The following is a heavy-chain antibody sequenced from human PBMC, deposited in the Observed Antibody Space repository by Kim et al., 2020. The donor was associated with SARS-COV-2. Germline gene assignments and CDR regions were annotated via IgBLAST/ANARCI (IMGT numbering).Heavy chain of an antibody. CDR2: ISGSGGST. CDR1: GFTFSSYA. D-gene: IGHD3-16*01. V-gene: IGHV3-23*01. J-gene: IGHJ4*02. Sequence: GGSLRLSCAASGFTFSSYAMSWVRQAPGKGLEWVSAISGSGGSTYYADSVKGRFTISRDNSKNTLYLQMNSLRAEDTAVYYCAKVPGPLGVLYYFDYWGQGTLVTVSS. CDR3: AKVPGPLGVLYYFDY.